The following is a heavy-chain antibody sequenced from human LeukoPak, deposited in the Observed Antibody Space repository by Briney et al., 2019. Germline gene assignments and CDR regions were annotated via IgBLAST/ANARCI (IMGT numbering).Heavy chain of an antibody. CDR3: AREYILTGYYTSKGFDY. CDR1: GFTFSSYW. D-gene: IGHD3-9*01. Sequence: PGGSLRLSCAASGFTFSSYWMSWVRQAPGKGLEWVANIKQDGSEKYYVDSVKGRFTISRDNAKNSLYLQMNSLRAEDTAVYYCAREYILTGYYTSKGFDYWGQGTLVTVSS. CDR2: IKQDGSEK. J-gene: IGHJ4*02. V-gene: IGHV3-7*01.